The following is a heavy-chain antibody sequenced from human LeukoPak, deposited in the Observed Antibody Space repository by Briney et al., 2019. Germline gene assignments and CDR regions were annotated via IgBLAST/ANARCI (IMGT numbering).Heavy chain of an antibody. J-gene: IGHJ4*02. CDR3: ARAGGSGSYSYGDY. V-gene: IGHV1-2*02. CDR2: INPNSGGT. CDR1: GYTFTGYY. D-gene: IGHD3-10*01. Sequence: GASVKVSCKASGYTFTGYYMHWVRQAPGQGLEWMGWINPNSGGTNYAQKFQGRVTMTRDTSISTAYMELSRLRSDDTAVYYCARAGGSGSYSYGDYWGQGTLVTVSS.